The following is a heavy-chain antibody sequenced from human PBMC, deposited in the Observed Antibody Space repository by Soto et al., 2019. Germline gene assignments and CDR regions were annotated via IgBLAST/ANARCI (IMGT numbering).Heavy chain of an antibody. CDR3: ARDYSGYDLPYYYYGMDV. Sequence: ASVKVSCKASGYTFTGYYMHWVRQAPGQGLEWMGWINPNSGGTNYAQKFQGRVTMTRDTSISTAYMELSRLRSDDTAVYYCARDYSGYDLPYYYYGMDVWGQGTTVTV. J-gene: IGHJ6*02. CDR1: GYTFTGYY. D-gene: IGHD5-12*01. CDR2: INPNSGGT. V-gene: IGHV1-2*02.